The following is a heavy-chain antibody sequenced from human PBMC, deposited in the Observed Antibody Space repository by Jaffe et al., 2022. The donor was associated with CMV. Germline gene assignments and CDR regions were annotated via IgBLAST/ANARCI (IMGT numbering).Heavy chain of an antibody. Sequence: EVQLVESGGGLVKPGGSLRLSCAASGFTFSSYSMNWVRQAPGKGLEWVSSISSSSSYIYYADSVKGRFTISRDNAKNSLYLQMNSLRAEDTAVYYCARDEGDYDILTGYFLSWGQGTLVTVSS. V-gene: IGHV3-21*01. D-gene: IGHD3-9*01. CDR3: ARDEGDYDILTGYFLS. CDR2: ISSSSSYI. CDR1: GFTFSSYS. J-gene: IGHJ4*02.